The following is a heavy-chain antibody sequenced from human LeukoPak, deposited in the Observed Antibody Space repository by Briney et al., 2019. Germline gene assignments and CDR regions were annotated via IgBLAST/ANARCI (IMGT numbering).Heavy chain of an antibody. J-gene: IGHJ3*02. Sequence: SENLSLTCTVSGGSISSSSYYWGWIRQPPGKGLEWIGSIYYSGSTYYNPSLKSRVTISVDTSKNQFSLKLSSVTAADTAVYYCARDPGALHDAFDIWGQGTMVTVSS. CDR1: GGSISSSSYY. V-gene: IGHV4-39*07. D-gene: IGHD3-10*01. CDR3: ARDPGALHDAFDI. CDR2: IYYSGST.